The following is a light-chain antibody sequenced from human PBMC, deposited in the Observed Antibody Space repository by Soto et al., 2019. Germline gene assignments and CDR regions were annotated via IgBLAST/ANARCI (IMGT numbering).Light chain of an antibody. V-gene: IGKV2-30*02. CDR2: KVS. J-gene: IGKJ4*01. CDR1: QSLAHSDGNTY. CDR3: MQGTHWPPVT. Sequence: DVVMTQSPLSLPVTLGQPASISCRSSQSLAHSDGNTYLDWFQQRPGQSPRRLIYKVSNRDSGGPGRFSGSGSRDDFPLEISRVEAEDLGIYYCMQGTHWPPVTFGGGTKVEIK.